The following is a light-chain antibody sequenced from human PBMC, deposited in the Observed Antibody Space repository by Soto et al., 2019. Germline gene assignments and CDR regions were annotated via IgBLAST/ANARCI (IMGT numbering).Light chain of an antibody. CDR2: SAT. CDR1: QSVGSN. V-gene: IGKV3D-15*01. CDR3: QQYNDRPLT. Sequence: EIVMTQSPATLSVSPGETATLSCRASQSVGSNLAWYQQRPGQDPTLLIYSATTRATGIPARFSGSGSGTEFTLSLSSLQSEDFAVYSCQQYNDRPLTFGGGTKVEVK. J-gene: IGKJ4*01.